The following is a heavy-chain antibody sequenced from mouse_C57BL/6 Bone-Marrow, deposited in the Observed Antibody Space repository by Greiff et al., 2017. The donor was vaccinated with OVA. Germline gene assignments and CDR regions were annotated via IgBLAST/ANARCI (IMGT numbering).Heavy chain of an antibody. CDR3: ARRGDYDYRFDY. V-gene: IGHV1-81*01. CDR2: IYPRSGNT. CDR1: GYTLTSYG. J-gene: IGHJ2*01. D-gene: IGHD2-4*01. Sequence: QVQLQQSGAELARPGASVKLSCKASGYTLTSYGISWVKQRTGQGLEWIGEIYPRSGNTYYNEKFKGKATLTADKSSSTAYMELRSLTSEDSAVYFCARRGDYDYRFDYWGQGTTLTVSS.